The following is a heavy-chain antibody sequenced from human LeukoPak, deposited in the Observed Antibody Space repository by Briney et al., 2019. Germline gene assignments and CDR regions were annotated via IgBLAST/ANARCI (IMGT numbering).Heavy chain of an antibody. CDR3: ARETHMYCKTNSCYGYFDL. CDR1: GGSIYSGTYY. D-gene: IGHD2-2*01. V-gene: IGHV4-61*02. CDR2: IYTSGST. J-gene: IGHJ2*01. Sequence: SQTLSLTCSVSGGSIYSGTYYWSWLRQPAGKGLEWIGRIYTSGSTNYHPSLKSRVTISLDISKNQFSLKLSSVTAADTAVYYCARETHMYCKTNSCYGYFDLWGRGTLVTVSS.